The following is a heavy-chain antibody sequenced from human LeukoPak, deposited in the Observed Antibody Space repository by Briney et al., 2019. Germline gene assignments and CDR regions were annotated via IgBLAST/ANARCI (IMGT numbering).Heavy chain of an antibody. V-gene: IGHV3-23*01. J-gene: IGHJ1*01. D-gene: IGHD1-26*01. Sequence: GGSLRLSCAASGFTFSSYAMSWVRQAPGKGLEWVSGISGSGGNTYYADSGKGRFTISRDNSKNTLYLQMSSLRAEDTALYYCAKEGSYEYFQHWGQGTLVTVTS. CDR3: AKEGSYEYFQH. CDR1: GFTFSSYA. CDR2: ISGSGGNT.